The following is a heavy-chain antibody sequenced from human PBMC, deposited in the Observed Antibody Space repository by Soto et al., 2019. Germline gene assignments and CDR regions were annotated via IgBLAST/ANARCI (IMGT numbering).Heavy chain of an antibody. CDR1: GGSISSGDYY. V-gene: IGHV4-30-4*01. J-gene: IGHJ4*02. D-gene: IGHD2-21*02. CDR2: IYYSGST. Sequence: QVQLQESGPGLVKPSQTLSLTCTVSGGSISSGDYYWSWIRQPPGKGLEWIGYIYYSGSTYYNPSLKSRXXIXVXXSKNQFSLKLSSVTAADTAVYYCARAVVVTAILDYWGQGTLVTVSS. CDR3: ARAVVVTAILDY.